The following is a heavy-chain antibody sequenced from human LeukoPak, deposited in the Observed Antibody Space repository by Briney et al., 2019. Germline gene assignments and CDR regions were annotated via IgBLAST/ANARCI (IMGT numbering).Heavy chain of an antibody. D-gene: IGHD6-13*01. CDR1: GGSISSYY. Sequence: SETLSPTCTVSGGSISSYYWSWIRQPAGKGLEWIGRIYTSGSTNYNPSLKSRVTMSVDTSKNQFSLKLSSVTAADTAVYYCAREGRGSSSWYSYYYGMDVWGQGTTVTVSS. CDR3: AREGRGSSSWYSYYYGMDV. CDR2: IYTSGST. J-gene: IGHJ6*02. V-gene: IGHV4-4*07.